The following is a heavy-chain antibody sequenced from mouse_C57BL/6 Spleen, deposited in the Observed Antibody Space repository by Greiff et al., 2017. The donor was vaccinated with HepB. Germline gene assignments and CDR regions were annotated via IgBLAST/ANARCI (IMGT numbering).Heavy chain of an antibody. Sequence: EVQLQQSGPELVKPGASVKIPCKASGYTFTDYNMDWVKQSHGKSLEWIGDINTNNGGTIYNQKFKGKATLTVDKSSSTAYMERRSLTSEDTAVYYCASYDYDEGYAMDYWGQGTSVTVSS. J-gene: IGHJ4*01. CDR3: ASYDYDEGYAMDY. D-gene: IGHD2-4*01. CDR2: INTNNGGT. V-gene: IGHV1-18*01. CDR1: GYTFTDYN.